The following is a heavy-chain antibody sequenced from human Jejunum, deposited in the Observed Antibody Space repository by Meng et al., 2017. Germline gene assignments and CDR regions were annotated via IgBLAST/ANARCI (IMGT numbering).Heavy chain of an antibody. V-gene: IGHV4-59*01. D-gene: IGHD6-19*01. CDR1: SASMNPYY. CDR3: ARGNGWHDY. Sequence: SETLSLTCTVSSASMNPYYWSWIRQPPGKGLEWIGYIHYSGSTDYNPSLQSRLTISVDTSKNHFSLKLMSVTAADTAVYYCARGNGWHDYWGQGNRVNVYS. J-gene: IGHJ4*02. CDR2: IHYSGST.